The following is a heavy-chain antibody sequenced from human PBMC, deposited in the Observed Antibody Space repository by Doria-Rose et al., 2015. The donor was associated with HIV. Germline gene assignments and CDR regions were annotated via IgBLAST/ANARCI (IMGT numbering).Heavy chain of an antibody. CDR2: IFYTGST. D-gene: IGHD1-26*01. CDR3: ARALSGTYDY. J-gene: IGHJ4*02. V-gene: IGHV4-59*01. CDR1: GGSISHYY. Sequence: QVQLQESGPGLVKPSETLSLTCSVSGGSISHYYWSWIRQPPGKGLEYIGDIFYTGSTNYSPSIKSRVSISIDTSKNKFSLRLSSVTAADTAVYYCARALSGTYDYWGQGTLVTVSS.